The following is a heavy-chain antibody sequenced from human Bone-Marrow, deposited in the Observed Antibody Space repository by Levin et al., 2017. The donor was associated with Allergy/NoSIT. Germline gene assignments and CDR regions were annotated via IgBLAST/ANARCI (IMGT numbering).Heavy chain of an antibody. Sequence: LSLTCAASGFTFSSYAMSWVRQAPGKGLEWVSAISGSGGSTYYADSVKGRFTISRDNSKNTLYLQMNSLRAEDTAVYYCAKSWQQLENWFDPWGQGTLVTVSS. D-gene: IGHD6-13*01. CDR3: AKSWQQLENWFDP. CDR2: ISGSGGST. CDR1: GFTFSSYA. J-gene: IGHJ5*02. V-gene: IGHV3-23*01.